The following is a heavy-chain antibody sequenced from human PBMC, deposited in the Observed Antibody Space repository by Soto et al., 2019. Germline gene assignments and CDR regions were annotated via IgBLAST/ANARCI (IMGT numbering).Heavy chain of an antibody. D-gene: IGHD1-1*01. J-gene: IGHJ4*02. Sequence: QLQLQESGPGLVKPSQTLSLTCDISGDIDSSTSSIWNWIRQSPSRGLEWLGRTYYRSKWHTDYAVSVRGRITINPDTPKNQFFLQLSSVTPDDTAVYFCARDLHGTYYYDSWGQGTLFTVSS. CDR3: ARDLHGTYYYDS. CDR2: TYYRSKWHT. CDR1: GDIDSSTSSI. V-gene: IGHV6-1*01.